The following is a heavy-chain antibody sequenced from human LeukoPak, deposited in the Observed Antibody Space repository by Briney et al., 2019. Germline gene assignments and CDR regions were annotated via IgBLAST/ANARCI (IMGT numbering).Heavy chain of an antibody. CDR3: ARVGYCGGDCSTFDP. J-gene: IGHJ5*02. Sequence: KPSETLSLTCAVYGGSFSGYYWSWIRQPPGKGLEWIGEINHSGSTNYNPSLKSRVTISVDTSKNQFSLKLSSVTAADTAVYYCARVGYCGGDCSTFDPWGQGTLVTVSS. CDR1: GGSFSGYY. D-gene: IGHD2-21*02. CDR2: INHSGST. V-gene: IGHV4-34*01.